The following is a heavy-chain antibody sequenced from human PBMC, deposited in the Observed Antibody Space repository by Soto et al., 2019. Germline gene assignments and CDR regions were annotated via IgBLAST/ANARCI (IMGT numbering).Heavy chain of an antibody. CDR2: IYYSGST. CDR3: ARVPDR. V-gene: IGHV4-61*01. D-gene: IGHD2-2*01. CDR1: GGSVSSGSYY. Sequence: LSLTCTVSGGSVSSGSYYWSWIRQPPGKGLEWIGYIYYSGSTNYNPSLKSRVTISVDTSKNQFSLKLSSVTAADTAVYYCARVPDRWGLGTLVTVSS. J-gene: IGHJ5*02.